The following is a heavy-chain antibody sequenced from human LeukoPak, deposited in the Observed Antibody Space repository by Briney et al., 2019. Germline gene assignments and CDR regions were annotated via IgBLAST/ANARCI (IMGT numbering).Heavy chain of an antibody. CDR2: IRGDDYT. CDR3: AKGRLDPNLVLHY. D-gene: IGHD4/OR15-4a*01. V-gene: IGHV3-23*01. J-gene: IGHJ4*02. Sequence: GGSLRLSCAASGFTFSTYAMSWVRQAPGKGLEWVSTIRGDDYTYYADSVKGRFTISRDNPKNTLSLQMDSLRAEDTALYYCAKGRLDPNLVLHYWGQGTLVTVSS. CDR1: GFTFSTYA.